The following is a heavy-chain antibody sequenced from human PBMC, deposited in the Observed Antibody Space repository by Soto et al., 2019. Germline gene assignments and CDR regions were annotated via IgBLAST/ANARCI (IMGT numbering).Heavy chain of an antibody. J-gene: IGHJ4*02. V-gene: IGHV3-30*18. CDR2: IAYDGSNK. CDR3: AKDMVRGVIDY. Sequence: QVQLVESGGGVVQPGRSLRLSCAASGFTFSSYGMHWVRQAPGKGLEWVAVIAYDGSNKYYADSVKGRFTISRDNSKNTLYLQMNSLRAEDTAVYYCAKDMVRGVIDYWGQGTLVTVS. CDR1: GFTFSSYG. D-gene: IGHD3-10*01.